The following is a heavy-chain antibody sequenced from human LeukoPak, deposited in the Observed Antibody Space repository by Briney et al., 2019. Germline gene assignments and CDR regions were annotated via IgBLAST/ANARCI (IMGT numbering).Heavy chain of an antibody. Sequence: PGWSLRLSCAASGFTFSRFAMSWVRQAPGKGPEWVSGISGGGGNTYYADSVKGRFTISRDNSKNTLYLQMNSLRAEDTAVYYCAKRGDYDFWSGYYTAYFDYWGQGTLVTVSS. D-gene: IGHD3-3*01. CDR3: AKRGDYDFWSGYYTAYFDY. J-gene: IGHJ4*02. V-gene: IGHV3-23*01. CDR2: ISGGGGNT. CDR1: GFTFSRFA.